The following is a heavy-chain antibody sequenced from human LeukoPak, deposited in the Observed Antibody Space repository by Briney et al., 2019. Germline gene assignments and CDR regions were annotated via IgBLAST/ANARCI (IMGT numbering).Heavy chain of an antibody. CDR1: GGSISSGDYY. CDR3: ARDHTPYYDSSGYRDDAFDI. D-gene: IGHD3-22*01. CDR2: IYTSGST. Sequence: SETLSLTCTVSGGSISSGDYYWSWIRQPAGKGLEWIGRIYTSGSTNYNPSLKSRVTMSVDTSKNQFSLKLSSVTAADTAVYYCARDHTPYYDSSGYRDDAFDIWGQGTMVTVSS. J-gene: IGHJ3*02. V-gene: IGHV4-61*02.